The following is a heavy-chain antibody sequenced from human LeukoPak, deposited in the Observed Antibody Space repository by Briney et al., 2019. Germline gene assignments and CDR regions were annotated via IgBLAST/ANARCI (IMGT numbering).Heavy chain of an antibody. CDR3: VRGSGSCRGCAFDI. J-gene: IGHJ3*02. CDR1: GFTFSNHW. V-gene: IGHV3-7*01. D-gene: IGHD6-13*01. Sequence: GGSLRLSCIVSGFTFSNHWMSWIRQAPGKGLEWVANIKTDGSEKYYVDSVKGRFTISRDNPKNSLYLQMNSLRADDTALYYCVRGSGSCRGCAFDIWGQGTVVTVSS. CDR2: IKTDGSEK.